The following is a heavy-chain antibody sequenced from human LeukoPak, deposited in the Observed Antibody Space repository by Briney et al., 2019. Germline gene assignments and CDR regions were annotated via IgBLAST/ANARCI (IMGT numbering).Heavy chain of an antibody. J-gene: IGHJ6*03. CDR3: ARDAVCSSTSCYGYYYYYMDV. CDR1: GGSISSYY. CDR2: IYTSGST. Sequence: SETLSLTCTVSGGSISSYYWSWIRQPAGKGLEWIVRIYTSGSTNYNPSLKSRVTISVDKSKNQFSLKLSSVTAADTAVYYCARDAVCSSTSCYGYYYYYMDVWGKGTTVTVSS. D-gene: IGHD2-2*01. V-gene: IGHV4-4*07.